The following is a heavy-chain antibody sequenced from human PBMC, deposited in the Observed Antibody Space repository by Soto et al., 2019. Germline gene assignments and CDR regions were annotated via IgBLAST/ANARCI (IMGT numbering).Heavy chain of an antibody. Sequence: SVGSLRLSCEASRFNFSTYGMHSVRQAPGKEMERVAAMSHDGSHKYSGGSVKGRFTISRDNSKNTLYLEMDSLRPEDTAVDFCAKEGRDSSTSCARGYGLDVWGQGTTVTVSS. V-gene: IGHV3-30*18. J-gene: IGHJ6*02. CDR2: MSHDGSHK. CDR3: AKEGRDSSTSCARGYGLDV. D-gene: IGHD2-2*01. CDR1: RFNFSTYG.